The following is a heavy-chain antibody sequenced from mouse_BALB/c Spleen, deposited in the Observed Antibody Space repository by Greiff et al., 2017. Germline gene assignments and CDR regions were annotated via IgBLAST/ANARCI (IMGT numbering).Heavy chain of an antibody. D-gene: IGHD3-1*01. CDR2: IDPANGNT. J-gene: IGHJ2*01. V-gene: IGHV14-3*02. CDR3: ARPARDVCYFDD. CDR1: GFNIKDTY. Sequence: EVQLQQSGAELVKPGASVKLSCTASGFNIKDTYMHWVKQRPEQGLEWIGRIDPANGNTKYDPKFQGKATITTDTSSNTAYLQLSSLTSEDTAVYYCARPARDVCYFDDWGQGTTVTVSS.